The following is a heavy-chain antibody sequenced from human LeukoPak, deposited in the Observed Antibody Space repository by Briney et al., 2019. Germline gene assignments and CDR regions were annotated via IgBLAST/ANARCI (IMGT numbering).Heavy chain of an antibody. Sequence: SVKVSCKASGGTFSSYAISWVRQAPGQGLEWMGRIIPILGIANYAQKFQGRVTITADKSTSTAYMELSSLRSEDTAVYYCASSEVAAAGGLDAFDIWGQGTMVTVSS. D-gene: IGHD6-13*01. CDR2: IIPILGIA. V-gene: IGHV1-69*04. CDR3: ASSEVAAAGGLDAFDI. J-gene: IGHJ3*02. CDR1: GGTFSSYA.